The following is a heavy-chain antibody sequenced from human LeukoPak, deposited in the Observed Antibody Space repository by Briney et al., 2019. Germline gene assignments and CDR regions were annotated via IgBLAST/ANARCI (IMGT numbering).Heavy chain of an antibody. D-gene: IGHD3-10*01. CDR3: ARERVTMVRGLSGMDV. Sequence: PSETLSLTCSVSGASINSGGSYWSWIRQHPGKGLEWIGYISYSGSTYYNPSLQSRLNISVDTSQSQFSLRLTSVTAADTAVYYCARERVTMVRGLSGMDVWGQGTTVTVSS. V-gene: IGHV4-31*03. J-gene: IGHJ6*02. CDR2: ISYSGST. CDR1: GASINSGGSY.